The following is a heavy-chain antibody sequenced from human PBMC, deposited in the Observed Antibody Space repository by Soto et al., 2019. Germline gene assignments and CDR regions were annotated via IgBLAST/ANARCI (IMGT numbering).Heavy chain of an antibody. CDR3: ASLYSHHSAPYYYYGMNV. D-gene: IGHD4-4*01. J-gene: IGHJ6*02. V-gene: IGHV4-34*01. CDR2: INHSGSA. CDR1: GGSFSGYY. Sequence: PSETLSLTCAVYGGSFSGYYWSWIRQPPGKGLEWIGEINHSGSANYNPSLKSRATISVDKPRNQFSLRVTSVTAADTVVYYCASLYSHHSAPYYYYGMNVWGQGTTVTVSS.